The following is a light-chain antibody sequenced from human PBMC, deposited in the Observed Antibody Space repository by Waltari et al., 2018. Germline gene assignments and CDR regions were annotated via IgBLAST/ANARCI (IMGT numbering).Light chain of an antibody. CDR2: RPS. CDR3: QQYSYFST. V-gene: IGKV1-5*03. Sequence: DIQMTQSPSTLSTSVGDRVTITCRARESISTWLAWYQQKPGQAPKLLIYRPSNLQSGVPPRFSGSGSGTEFTLTIRSLQPGDFATYFCQQYSYFSTFGQGTKLEIK. J-gene: IGKJ2*01. CDR1: ESISTW.